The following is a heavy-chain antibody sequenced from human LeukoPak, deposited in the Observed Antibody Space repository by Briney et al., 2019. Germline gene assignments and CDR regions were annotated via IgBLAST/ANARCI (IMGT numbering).Heavy chain of an antibody. D-gene: IGHD2-15*01. CDR3: ARDGVRRYCSGGSCYLSLDY. Sequence: SVKVSCKASGGTFSSYAISWVRQAPGQGLEWMGGIIPIFGTANYAQKFQGRVTNTTDESTSTAYMELSSLRSEDTAVYYCARDGVRRYCSGGSCYLSLDYWGQGTLVTVSS. CDR1: GGTFSSYA. V-gene: IGHV1-69*05. J-gene: IGHJ4*02. CDR2: IIPIFGTA.